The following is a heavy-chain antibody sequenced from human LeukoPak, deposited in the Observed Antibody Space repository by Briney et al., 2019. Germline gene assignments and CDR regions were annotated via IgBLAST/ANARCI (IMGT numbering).Heavy chain of an antibody. D-gene: IGHD3-10*01. CDR1: GGSFSGYY. J-gene: IGHJ5*02. Sequence: SETLSLTCAVYGGSFSGYYWSWIRQPPGKGLEWIGEINHSGSTNYNPSLKSRVTISVDTSKNQFSLKLSSVTAADTAVYYCARERIWFGELFEFDPWGQGTLVTVSS. CDR3: ARERIWFGELFEFDP. V-gene: IGHV4-34*01. CDR2: INHSGST.